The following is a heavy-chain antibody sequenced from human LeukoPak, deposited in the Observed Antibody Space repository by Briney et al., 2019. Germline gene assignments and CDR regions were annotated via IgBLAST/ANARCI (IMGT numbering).Heavy chain of an antibody. CDR1: GFTFSIYD. CDR3: ARGASNGFDP. V-gene: IGHV3-13*01. J-gene: IGHJ5*02. CDR2: IGTVGDT. Sequence: GGSLRLSCAASGFTFSIYDMHWVRQATGKGLEWVLGIGTVGDTYYLGSVKGRFTISRENAKNSLYLQMNSLRAGDTAVYYCARGASNGFDPWGQGTLVTVSS.